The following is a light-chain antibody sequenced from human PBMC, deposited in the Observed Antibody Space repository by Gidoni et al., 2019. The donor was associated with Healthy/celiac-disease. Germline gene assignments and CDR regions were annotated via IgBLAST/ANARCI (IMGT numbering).Light chain of an antibody. V-gene: IGKV1-39*01. Sequence: DIQMTQSPSSLSASVGDRVTITSRASQSISSYLNWYKQKPGKAPKLLIYAASSLQSGVPSRFSGSGSGTDFTLTISSLQPEDFATYYCQQSYSTPTFGGGTKVEIK. CDR3: QQSYSTPT. J-gene: IGKJ4*01. CDR1: QSISSY. CDR2: AAS.